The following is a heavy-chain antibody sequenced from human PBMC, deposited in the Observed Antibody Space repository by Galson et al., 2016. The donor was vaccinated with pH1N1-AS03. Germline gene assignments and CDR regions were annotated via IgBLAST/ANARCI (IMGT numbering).Heavy chain of an antibody. Sequence: SLRLSCAASGFTPDASAMSWVRQAPGKGLEWVSGITGNGDSTYIADSVKGRCTISRDNSKNTLYRQMISRRDEDTAVFYCAKGRFGPEYDYDGMDVWGQGTTVTVSS. CDR3: AKGRFGPEYDYDGMDV. V-gene: IGHV3-23*01. J-gene: IGHJ6*02. D-gene: IGHD2/OR15-2a*01. CDR1: GFTPDASA. CDR2: ITGNGDST.